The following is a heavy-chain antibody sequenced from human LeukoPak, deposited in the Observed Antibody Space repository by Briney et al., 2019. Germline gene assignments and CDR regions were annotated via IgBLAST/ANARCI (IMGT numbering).Heavy chain of an antibody. CDR3: ARLFRRVGSSGYLYYFDY. Sequence: PSETLSLTCAVSGYSISSGYYWGWIRQPPGKGLEWIGSIYHSGSTYYNPSLKSRVTISVDTSKNQFSLKLSSVTAADTAVYHCARLFRRVGSSGYLYYFDYWGQGTLVTVSS. D-gene: IGHD3-22*01. V-gene: IGHV4-38-2*01. J-gene: IGHJ4*02. CDR1: GYSISSGYY. CDR2: IYHSGST.